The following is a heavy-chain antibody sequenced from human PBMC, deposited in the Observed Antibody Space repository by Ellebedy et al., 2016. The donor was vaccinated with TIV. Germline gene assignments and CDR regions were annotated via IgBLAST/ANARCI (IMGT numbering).Heavy chain of an antibody. J-gene: IGHJ6*02. CDR1: GGSISSSSYY. CDR2: IYYSGST. CDR3: ARELRIVDYYYYGLDV. D-gene: IGHD1-26*01. V-gene: IGHV4-61*01. Sequence: SETLSLTCTVSGGSISSSSYYWNWIRQPPGKGLEWIGFIYYSGSTNYNPSLKSRVTISVDTSKNQFALKLSSVTAADTAVYYCARELRIVDYYYYGLDVWGQGTTVTVSS.